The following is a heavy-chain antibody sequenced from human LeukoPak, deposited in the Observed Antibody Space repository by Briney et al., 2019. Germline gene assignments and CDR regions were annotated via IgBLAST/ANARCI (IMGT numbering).Heavy chain of an antibody. CDR1: GFAFSSYS. CDR2: ISSSSSYI. Sequence: GGSLRLSCAASGFAFSSYSMNWVCQAPGKGLEWVSSISSSSSYIYYADSVKGRFTISRDNAKNSLYLQMNSLRAEDTAVYYCARALRGAAAMPFDYWGQGTLVTVSS. J-gene: IGHJ4*02. V-gene: IGHV3-21*04. D-gene: IGHD2-2*01. CDR3: ARALRGAAAMPFDY.